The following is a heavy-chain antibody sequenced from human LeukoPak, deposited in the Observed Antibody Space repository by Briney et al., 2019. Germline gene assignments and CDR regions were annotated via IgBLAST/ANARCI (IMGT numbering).Heavy chain of an antibody. D-gene: IGHD3/OR15-3a*01. J-gene: IGHJ6*03. V-gene: IGHV3-9*01. CDR1: GFTFDDYA. CDR2: INWNSDSI. CDR3: ARDHLLDWYYYYVDV. Sequence: GGSLRLSCAVSGFTFDDYAMHWVRQVPGKGLEWVSGINWNSDSIGYADSVKGRFTISRDNAKNSLYLQMNSLRADDTALYYCARDHLLDWYYYYVDVWGKGTTVTVSS.